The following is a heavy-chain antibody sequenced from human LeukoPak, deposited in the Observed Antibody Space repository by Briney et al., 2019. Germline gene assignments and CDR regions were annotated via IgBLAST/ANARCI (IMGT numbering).Heavy chain of an antibody. D-gene: IGHD5-24*01. CDR3: AQETRRSLIDF. J-gene: IGHJ4*02. CDR2: IMSDGRST. CDR1: GFTFTTYG. Sequence: PGGSLRLSCAASGFTFTTYGMHWVRHAPGKGLVWVSRIMSDGRSTYADSVKGRFTISRDTAKNTLYLQMNSLRPEDTAMYYCAQETRRSLIDFWGRGTLVTVSS. V-gene: IGHV3-74*01.